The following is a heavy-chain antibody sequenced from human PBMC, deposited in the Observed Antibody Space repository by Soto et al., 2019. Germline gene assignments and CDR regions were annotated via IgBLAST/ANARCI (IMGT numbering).Heavy chain of an antibody. V-gene: IGHV1-3*01. D-gene: IGHD3-10*01. CDR3: ASDLRSASLSLGLWFDP. CDR2: INAGNGNT. CDR1: GYTFTSYA. Sequence: QVQLVQSGAEVKKPGASVKVSCKASGYTFTSYAMHWVRQAPGQRLEWMGWINAGNGNTKYSQKFQGRVTITRDTAASTAYMYLSSLSSEDTAVYYCASDLRSASLSLGLWFDPWGQGTLVTVSS. J-gene: IGHJ5*02.